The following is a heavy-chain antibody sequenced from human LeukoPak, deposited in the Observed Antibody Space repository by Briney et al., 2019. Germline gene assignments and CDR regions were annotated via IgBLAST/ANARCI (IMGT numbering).Heavy chain of an antibody. CDR3: ARLAPEDCSSTSCYTGGPYYYMDV. CDR1: GFTFSDYY. J-gene: IGHJ6*03. Sequence: GGSLRLSCAASGFTFSDYYMSWIRQAPGKGLEWVSCISSSGSTIYYADSVKGRFTISRDNAKNSLYLQMISLRAEDTAVYYCARLAPEDCSSTSCYTGGPYYYMDVWGKGTTVTVSS. V-gene: IGHV3-11*01. CDR2: ISSSGSTI. D-gene: IGHD2-2*02.